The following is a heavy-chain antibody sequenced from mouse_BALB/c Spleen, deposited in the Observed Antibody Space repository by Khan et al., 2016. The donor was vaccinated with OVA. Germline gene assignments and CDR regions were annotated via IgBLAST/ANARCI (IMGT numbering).Heavy chain of an antibody. D-gene: IGHD4-1*01. Sequence: EVQLQESGPGLVKPSQSLSLTCTVTGYSITRDYAWNWIRQFPGNKLEWMGYISNSGSASYNPSLKSRISFTRDTSKNQFFLQLNSVTTEDTATYYCASELGRYYAMDYWGQGTSVTVSS. CDR1: GYSITRDYA. V-gene: IGHV3-2*02. CDR3: ASELGRYYAMDY. CDR2: ISNSGSA. J-gene: IGHJ4*01.